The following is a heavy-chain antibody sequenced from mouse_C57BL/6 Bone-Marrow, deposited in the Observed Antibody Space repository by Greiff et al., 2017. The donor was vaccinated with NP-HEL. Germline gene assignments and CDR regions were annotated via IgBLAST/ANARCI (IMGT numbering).Heavy chain of an antibody. J-gene: IGHJ4*01. CDR2: IDPSDSYT. Sequence: VQLQQPGAELVRPGTSVKLSCKASGYTFTSYWMHWVKQRPGQGLEWIGVIDPSDSYTNYNQKFKGKATLTVDTSSSTAYMQLSSLTSRDSAVYDCARDHYYGSPHAMVYWGQGTSVTVSS. CDR3: ARDHYYGSPHAMVY. V-gene: IGHV1-59*01. CDR1: GYTFTSYW. D-gene: IGHD1-1*01.